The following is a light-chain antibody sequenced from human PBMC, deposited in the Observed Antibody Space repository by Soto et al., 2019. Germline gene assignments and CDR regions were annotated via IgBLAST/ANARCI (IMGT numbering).Light chain of an antibody. CDR2: AAS. J-gene: IGKJ5*01. V-gene: IGKV3-15*01. CDR1: QSVGSD. Sequence: EFVLTQSPATLSVSPGERVTLFCRASQSVGSDLAWYQHTPGQAPRLLIYAASTRATGIPARFSGSGSGTEFTLTISSLQSEDFAVYYCQQYNNWSFGQGTRLEIK. CDR3: QQYNNWS.